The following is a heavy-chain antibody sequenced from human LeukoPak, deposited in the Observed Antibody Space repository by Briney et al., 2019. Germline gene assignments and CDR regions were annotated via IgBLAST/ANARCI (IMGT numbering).Heavy chain of an antibody. D-gene: IGHD5-24*01. CDR1: GGSFSGYY. J-gene: IGHJ4*02. Sequence: SETLSLTCAVYGGSFSGYYWSWIRQPPGKGLEWIGEINHSGSTNYNPSLKSRVTISVDTSKNQFSLKVNSVTAADTAVYYCARGATPNPAYWGQGTLVTVSS. CDR3: ARGATPNPAY. V-gene: IGHV4-34*01. CDR2: INHSGST.